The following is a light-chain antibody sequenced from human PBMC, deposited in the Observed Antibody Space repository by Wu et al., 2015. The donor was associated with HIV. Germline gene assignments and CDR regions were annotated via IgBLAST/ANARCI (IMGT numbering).Light chain of an antibody. J-gene: IGKJ4*01. Sequence: EIVMTQSPATLSVSPGERATLSCRASQSLSSNLLAWYQQKPGQNPRLLLYGASTRATGIPARFSGSGSGTEFTPTISSMQSIDFAVYYCQQYESWPLTFGGGTKVEIK. CDR1: QSLSSN. V-gene: IGKV3-15*01. CDR2: GAS. CDR3: QQYESWPLT.